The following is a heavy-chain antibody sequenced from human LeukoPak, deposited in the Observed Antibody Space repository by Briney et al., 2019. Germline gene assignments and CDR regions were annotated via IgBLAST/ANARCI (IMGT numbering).Heavy chain of an antibody. D-gene: IGHD2-2*01. J-gene: IGHJ4*02. CDR2: INPNSGGT. CDR1: GYTFTGYY. CDR3: ARDFPKYCSSTSCYQGTSDY. Sequence: ASVKVSCTASGYTFTGYYMHWVRQAPGQGLEWMGWINPNSGGTNYAQKFQGRVTMTRDTSISTAYMELSRLRSDDTAVYYCARDFPKYCSSTSCYQGTSDYWGQGTLVTVSS. V-gene: IGHV1-2*02.